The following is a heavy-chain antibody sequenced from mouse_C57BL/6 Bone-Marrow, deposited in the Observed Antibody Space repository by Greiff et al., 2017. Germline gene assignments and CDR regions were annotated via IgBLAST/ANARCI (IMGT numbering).Heavy chain of an antibody. D-gene: IGHD3-2*02. J-gene: IGHJ4*01. CDR2: ISSGGSYT. Sequence: EVHLVESGGDLVKPGGSLKLSCAASGFTFSSYGMSWVRQTPDKRLEWVATISSGGSYTYYPDSVKGRFTISRDNAKNTLYLQMSSLKSEDTAMYYCARQASSGSYYYAMDYWGQGTSVTVSS. V-gene: IGHV5-6*01. CDR3: ARQASSGSYYYAMDY. CDR1: GFTFSSYG.